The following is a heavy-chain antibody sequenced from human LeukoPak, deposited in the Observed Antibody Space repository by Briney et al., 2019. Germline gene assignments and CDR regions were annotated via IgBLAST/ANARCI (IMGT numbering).Heavy chain of an antibody. CDR3: ARDRGPEYGDYGGPFDN. J-gene: IGHJ4*02. D-gene: IGHD4-17*01. CDR1: GGSISSGGYS. Sequence: SETLSLTCTVSGGSISSGGYSWSWIRQHLGKGLEWIGYIYYSGSTYYNPALKSRVAISVDTSKNQFSLKLSSVTAADTAVYYCARDRGPEYGDYGGPFDNWGQGTLVTVSS. CDR2: IYYSGST. V-gene: IGHV4-31*03.